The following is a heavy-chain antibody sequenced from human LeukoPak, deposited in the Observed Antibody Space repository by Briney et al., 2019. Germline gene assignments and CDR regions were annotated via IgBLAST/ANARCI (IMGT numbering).Heavy chain of an antibody. Sequence: SETLSLTCTVSGGSISSYYWSWIRQPPGKGLEWIGYIYYSGSTNYNPSLKSRVTISVDTSKNQFSLELSSVTAADTAVYYCARRNTRSYCSSTSCFRTNWFDPWGQGTLVTVSS. CDR1: GGSISSYY. CDR2: IYYSGST. CDR3: ARRNTRSYCSSTSCFRTNWFDP. V-gene: IGHV4-59*01. D-gene: IGHD2-2*01. J-gene: IGHJ5*02.